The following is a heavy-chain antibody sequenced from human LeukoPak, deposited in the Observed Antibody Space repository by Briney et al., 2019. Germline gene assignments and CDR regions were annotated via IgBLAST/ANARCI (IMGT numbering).Heavy chain of an antibody. V-gene: IGHV4-39*07. CDR3: ARDGRGTYYYDSSGTSNWFDP. D-gene: IGHD3-22*01. CDR1: GGSISSSNYY. CDR2: IYYSGST. J-gene: IGHJ5*02. Sequence: SETLSLTCTVSGGSISSSNYYWGWIRQPPGKGLEWIGSIYYSGSTYYNPSLKSRVTISVDTSKNQFSLKLSSVTAAGTAVYYCARDGRGTYYYDSSGTSNWFDPWGQGTLVTVSS.